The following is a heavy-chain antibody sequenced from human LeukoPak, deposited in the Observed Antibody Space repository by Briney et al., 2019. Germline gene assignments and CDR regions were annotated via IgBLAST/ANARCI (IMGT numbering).Heavy chain of an antibody. CDR1: GGSFSGYY. J-gene: IGHJ4*02. V-gene: IGHV4-34*01. CDR2: INHSGST. Sequence: SETLSLTCAVYGGSFSGYYWSWIRQPPGKGLEWIGEINHSGSTNYNPSLKSRVTISVDTSKNQFSLKLSSVTAADTAVYYCARAQYNWNYGSFDYWGQGTLVSVSS. CDR3: ARAQYNWNYGSFDY. D-gene: IGHD1-7*01.